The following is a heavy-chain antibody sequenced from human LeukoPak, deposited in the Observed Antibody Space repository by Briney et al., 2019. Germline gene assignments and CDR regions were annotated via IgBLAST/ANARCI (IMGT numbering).Heavy chain of an antibody. CDR3: AKGRGAFDI. V-gene: IGHV3-30*18. D-gene: IGHD3-10*01. CDR1: GFTFSSYG. Sequence: GGSLRLSCVASGFTFSSYGMHWVRQARGKGLEWVAVKSNDGSNKYYADSVKGRFTISRDNSKNTLYLQMNSLRAEDTAVYYCAKGRGAFDIWGQGTMVTVSS. CDR2: KSNDGSNK. J-gene: IGHJ3*02.